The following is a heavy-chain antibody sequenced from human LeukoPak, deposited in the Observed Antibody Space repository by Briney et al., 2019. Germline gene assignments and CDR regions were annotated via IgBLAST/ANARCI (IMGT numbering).Heavy chain of an antibody. CDR3: AVRDYYDSSATS. D-gene: IGHD3-22*01. V-gene: IGHV1-18*01. Sequence: ASVKVSCKASGYTFTSYGISWVRQAPGQGLEWMGWISAYNVNTNYAQKLQGRVTMTADTSTSTAYMELRSLRSDDTAVYYCAVRDYYDSSATSWGQGTLVTVSS. J-gene: IGHJ5*02. CDR2: ISAYNVNT. CDR1: GYTFTSYG.